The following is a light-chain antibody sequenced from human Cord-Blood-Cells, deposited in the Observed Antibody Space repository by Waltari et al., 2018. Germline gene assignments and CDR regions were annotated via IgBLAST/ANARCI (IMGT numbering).Light chain of an antibody. J-gene: IGKJ1*01. CDR2: WAS. Sequence: DIVLTKSPDSLAASLGESATIHCKSSQSVLYRSNNKDYLAWYQQKPGQPPKLVIYWASSLEAVVPDGFSGSGSGTDFTLTISSLQAEDVAVYYGQQYYSTPWTFGQGTKVEIK. V-gene: IGKV4-1*01. CDR1: QSVLYRSNNKDY. CDR3: QQYYSTPWT.